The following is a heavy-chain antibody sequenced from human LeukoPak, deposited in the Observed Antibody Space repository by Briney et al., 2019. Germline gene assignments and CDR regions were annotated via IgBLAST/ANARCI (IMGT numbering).Heavy chain of an antibody. Sequence: SVKVSCKASGYIFTNYYMHWVRQAPGQGLEWMGIINTSGGSTSSAQKFQGRVTMTRDTSTSTVYMELSSLRSEDTALYYCARDAFLSGSLSPIDYWGQGTLVTVSS. D-gene: IGHD5-12*01. V-gene: IGHV1-46*01. CDR3: ARDAFLSGSLSPIDY. J-gene: IGHJ4*02. CDR1: GYIFTNYY. CDR2: INTSGGST.